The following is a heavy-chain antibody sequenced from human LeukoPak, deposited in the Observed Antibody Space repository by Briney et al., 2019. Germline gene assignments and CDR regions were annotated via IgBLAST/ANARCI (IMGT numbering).Heavy chain of an antibody. J-gene: IGHJ4*02. CDR1: GYNFGSQW. D-gene: IGHD6-19*01. CDR2: IYPGDSDT. V-gene: IGHV5-51*01. CDR3: ARRLKYSSGGHYFDY. Sequence: GESLKISCKASGYNFGSQWIAWVRQMPGKGLEWMGIIYPGDSDTRYSPSFQGQVTISADKSTNTAYLQWASLKASDNAVYFCARRLKYSSGGHYFDYWGQGTPVTVSS.